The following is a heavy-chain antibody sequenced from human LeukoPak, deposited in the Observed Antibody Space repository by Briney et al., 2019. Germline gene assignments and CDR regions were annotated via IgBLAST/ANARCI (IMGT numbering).Heavy chain of an antibody. CDR3: ARQPPGYYYGMDV. CDR2: INPSGGST. D-gene: IGHD1-14*01. Sequence: ASVKVSCKASGYTFTSYYMHWVRQAPGQGLEWMGIINPSGGSTSYAQKFQGRVTITRDTSTSTVYMELSSLRSEDTAVYYCARQPPGYYYGMDVWGQGTTVTVSS. V-gene: IGHV1-46*01. J-gene: IGHJ6*02. CDR1: GYTFTSYY.